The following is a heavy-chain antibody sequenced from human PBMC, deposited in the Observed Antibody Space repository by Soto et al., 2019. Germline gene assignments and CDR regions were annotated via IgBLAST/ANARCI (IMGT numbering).Heavy chain of an antibody. V-gene: IGHV4-39*01. D-gene: IGHD1-26*01. CDR1: GGSVSSNDYS. Sequence: SETLSLTCTVSGGSVSSNDYSWGWIRQSPGKGLEWIGTIYSSEDTHYNPSLLSRVTISVDTSMSEFSLRLRSVTAADTAVYYCARGWWEREGYVMDVWGQGTTVTVSS. CDR2: IYSSEDT. CDR3: ARGWWEREGYVMDV. J-gene: IGHJ6*02.